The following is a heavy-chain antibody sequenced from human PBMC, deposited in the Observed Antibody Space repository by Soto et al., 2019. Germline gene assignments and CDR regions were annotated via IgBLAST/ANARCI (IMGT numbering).Heavy chain of an antibody. D-gene: IGHD5-12*01. Sequence: QVQLQQWGAGLLKPSETLSLTCAVYGGSFSGYYWSWIRQPPGKGLEWIGEINHSGSTNYNPSLKSRVTISVDTSKNQFSLKLSSVTAADTAVYYCERGDVVGYYFDYWGQGTRVTVSS. J-gene: IGHJ4*02. CDR3: ERGDVVGYYFDY. CDR1: GGSFSGYY. V-gene: IGHV4-34*01. CDR2: INHSGST.